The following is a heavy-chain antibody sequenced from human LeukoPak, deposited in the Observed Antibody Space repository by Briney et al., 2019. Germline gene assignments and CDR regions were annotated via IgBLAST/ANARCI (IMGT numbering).Heavy chain of an antibody. CDR2: TNSSSFTI. Sequence: GGSLSLSCAASGFTFTSYNMNWVRQAPGKGLEWVSYTNSSSFTIYYADSEKGGFTISRDNAENSLHLQMNRLRAEATAVYYAAHNFDYWGQGTLVTVSS. V-gene: IGHV3-48*01. CDR3: AHNFDY. CDR1: GFTFTSYN. J-gene: IGHJ4*02.